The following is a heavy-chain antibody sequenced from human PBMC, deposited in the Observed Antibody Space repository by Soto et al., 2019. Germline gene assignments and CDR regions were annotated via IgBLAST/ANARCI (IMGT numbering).Heavy chain of an antibody. CDR3: EGGDF. V-gene: IGHV4-34*07. Sequence: QLHLQQWGPGSLRPSETLSLTCAVSGGSFSGYFWGWFRLSPGKDLEWIGEIDESGKTYYNPTLERRLTISVDTSKHQFSLRLTSVSAADTAVYFCEGGDFWGQGTQVTISS. CDR1: GGSFSGYF. CDR2: IDESGKT. D-gene: IGHD3-16*01. J-gene: IGHJ4*02.